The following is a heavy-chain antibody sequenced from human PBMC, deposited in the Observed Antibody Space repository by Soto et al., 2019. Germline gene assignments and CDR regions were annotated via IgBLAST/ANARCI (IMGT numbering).Heavy chain of an antibody. Sequence: SETLSLTCTVSGGSISSGGYYWSWIRQHPGKGLEWIGYIYYSGSTYYNPSLKSRVTISVDTSKNQFSLKLSSVTAADTAVYYCARDGKHTSMDVWGKGTTVTVSS. J-gene: IGHJ6*03. D-gene: IGHD1-26*01. CDR2: IYYSGST. CDR1: GGSISSGGYY. V-gene: IGHV4-31*03. CDR3: ARDGKHTSMDV.